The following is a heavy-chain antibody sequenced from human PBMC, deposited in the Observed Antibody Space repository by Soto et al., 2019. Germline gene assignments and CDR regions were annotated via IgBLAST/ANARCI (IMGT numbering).Heavy chain of an antibody. CDR2: IIPIFGTA. J-gene: IGHJ6*02. V-gene: IGHV1-69*13. Sequence: SVKVSCKASGGTFSSYAISWVRQAPGQGLEWMGGIIPIFGTANYAQKFQGRVTITADESTSTAYMELSSLRSEDTAVYYCAAPGSARSSGSPTYYYYYGMDVWGQGTTVTVSS. CDR3: AAPGSARSSGSPTYYYYYGMDV. CDR1: GGTFSSYA. D-gene: IGHD6-19*01.